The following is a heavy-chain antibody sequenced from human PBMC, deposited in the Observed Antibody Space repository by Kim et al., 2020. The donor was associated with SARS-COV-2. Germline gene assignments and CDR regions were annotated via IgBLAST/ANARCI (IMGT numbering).Heavy chain of an antibody. CDR1: GGSISSYY. CDR2: IYYSGST. CDR3: AREVEQWLVRRYFDY. V-gene: IGHV4-59*12. D-gene: IGHD6-19*01. J-gene: IGHJ4*02. Sequence: SETLSLTCTVSGGSISSYYWSWIRQPPGKGLEWIGYIYYSGSTNYNPSLKSRVTISVDTSKNQFSLKLSSVTAADTAVYYCAREVEQWLVRRYFDYWGQGTLVTVSS.